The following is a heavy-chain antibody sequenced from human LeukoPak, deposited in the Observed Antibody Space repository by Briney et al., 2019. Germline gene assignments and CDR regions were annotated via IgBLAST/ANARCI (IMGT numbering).Heavy chain of an antibody. J-gene: IGHJ4*02. D-gene: IGHD3-10*01. CDR2: TSSDLNVK. Sequence: GGSLRLSCAASGFTFRNYVIHWVRQAPGKGLELVAVTSSDLNVKLYADSVKGRFTISRDNSRSTLYLQMNSLRPEDTAIYYCAREGYYGSGSPPSLYFDYWGQGTLVTVSS. CDR3: AREGYYGSGSPPSLYFDY. V-gene: IGHV3-30-3*01. CDR1: GFTFRNYV.